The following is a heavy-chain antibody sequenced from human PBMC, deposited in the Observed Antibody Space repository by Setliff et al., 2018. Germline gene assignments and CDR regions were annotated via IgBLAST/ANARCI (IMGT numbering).Heavy chain of an antibody. Sequence: PGGSLRLSCAGSGFTFSTYWMTWVRQAPGKGLEWVASITHDGSKTYILDSVKGRFTISRDNTKNSLYLQMNSLRGEDTAVYHCTRDQDYYGMDVWGQGTTVTVSS. CDR3: TRDQDYYGMDV. CDR2: ITHDGSKT. V-gene: IGHV3-7*01. J-gene: IGHJ6*02. CDR1: GFTFSTYW.